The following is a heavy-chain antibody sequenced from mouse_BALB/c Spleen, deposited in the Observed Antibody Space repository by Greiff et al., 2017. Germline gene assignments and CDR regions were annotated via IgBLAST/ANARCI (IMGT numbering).Heavy chain of an antibody. CDR2: IYPGDGDT. Sequence: QVQLKQSGPELVKPGASVKISCKASGYAFSSSWMNWVKQRPGQGLEWIGRIYPGDGDTNYNGKFKGKATLTADKSSSTAYMQLSSLTSVDSEVYFCARKGGYGNPFAYWGQGTLVTVSA. J-gene: IGHJ3*01. CDR1: GYAFSSSW. CDR3: ARKGGYGNPFAY. V-gene: IGHV1-82*01. D-gene: IGHD2-1*01.